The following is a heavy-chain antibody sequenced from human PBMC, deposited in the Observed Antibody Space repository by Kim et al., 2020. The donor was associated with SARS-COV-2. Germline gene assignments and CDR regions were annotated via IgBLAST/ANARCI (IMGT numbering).Heavy chain of an antibody. D-gene: IGHD2-15*01. J-gene: IGHJ4*02. CDR1: GFSFSHYE. CDR2: ITSGGTTT. V-gene: IGHV3-48*03. CDR3: TRTRLLGDF. Sequence: GGSLRLSCVASGFSFSHYEMTWVRRSPGKGLEWIAYITSGGTTTYYADSVKGRFTISRDNAKNSLYLQMNSLRVEDTAIYYCTRTRLLGDFWGQGTLVTVSP.